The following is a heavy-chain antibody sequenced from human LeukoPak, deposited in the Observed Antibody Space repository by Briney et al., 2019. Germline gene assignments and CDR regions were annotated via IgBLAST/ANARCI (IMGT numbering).Heavy chain of an antibody. CDR2: KYHSGST. V-gene: IGHV4-59*08. CDR3: ARGTYYFDY. J-gene: IGHJ4*02. Sequence: KSSETLSLTCTVSGGSISSYYWSWIRQPPGKGLEWIGSKYHSGSTFYNPSLKSRVIMSVDTSKNQFSLKLTSVTAADTAVYYCARGTYYFDYWGQGTLVTVSS. D-gene: IGHD3/OR15-3a*01. CDR1: GGSISSYY.